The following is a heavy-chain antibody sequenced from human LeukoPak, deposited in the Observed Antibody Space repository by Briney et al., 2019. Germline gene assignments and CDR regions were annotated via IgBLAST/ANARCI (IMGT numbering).Heavy chain of an antibody. CDR2: IYSGGNT. CDR1: GFIVRDNH. Sequence: GGSLRLSCAASGFIVRDNHMSWVRQAPGKGLEWLSVIYSGGNTFYADSVKGRFTISRDNSKNTLYLQMNSLRAEDTAVYYCATLRDLDYWGQGALVTVSS. CDR3: ATLRDLDY. J-gene: IGHJ4*02. V-gene: IGHV3-53*01.